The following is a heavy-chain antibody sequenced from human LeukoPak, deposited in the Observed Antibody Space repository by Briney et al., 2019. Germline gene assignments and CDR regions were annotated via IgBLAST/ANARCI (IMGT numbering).Heavy chain of an antibody. Sequence: PSETLSLTCTVSGGSISSYYWSWIRQPAGKGLEWIGRIYTSGSTNYNPSLKSRVTMSVDTSKNQFSLKLSSVTAADTAVYYCAREGFDGSGSYYYDYWGQGTLVTVSS. D-gene: IGHD3-10*01. J-gene: IGHJ4*02. CDR1: GGSISSYY. V-gene: IGHV4-4*07. CDR3: AREGFDGSGSYYYDY. CDR2: IYTSGST.